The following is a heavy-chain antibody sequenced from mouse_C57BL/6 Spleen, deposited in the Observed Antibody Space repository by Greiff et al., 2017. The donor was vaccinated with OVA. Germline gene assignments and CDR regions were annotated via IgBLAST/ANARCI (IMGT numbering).Heavy chain of an antibody. J-gene: IGHJ4*01. CDR2: ISDGGSYT. Sequence: VQLKESGGGLVKPGGSLKLSCAASGFTFSSYAMSWVRQTPEKRLEWVATISDGGSYTYYPDNVKGRFTISRDNAKNNLYLQMSHLKSEDTAMYYCARVYYDYDVRGAMDYWGQGTSVTVSS. CDR1: GFTFSSYA. V-gene: IGHV5-4*01. CDR3: ARVYYDYDVRGAMDY. D-gene: IGHD2-4*01.